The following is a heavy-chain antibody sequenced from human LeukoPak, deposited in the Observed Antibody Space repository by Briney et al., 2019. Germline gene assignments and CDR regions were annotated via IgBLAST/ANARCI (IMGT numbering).Heavy chain of an antibody. D-gene: IGHD3-10*01. Sequence: ASVKVSCKASGYTFTSYDINWVRQATGQGLEWMGWMNPNSGNTGYAQKFQGRVTMTRNTSISTAYMELSSLRSEDTAVYYCASGLNYGSGNYYYMDVWGKGTTVTISS. J-gene: IGHJ6*03. V-gene: IGHV1-8*02. CDR1: GYTFTSYD. CDR2: MNPNSGNT. CDR3: ASGLNYGSGNYYYMDV.